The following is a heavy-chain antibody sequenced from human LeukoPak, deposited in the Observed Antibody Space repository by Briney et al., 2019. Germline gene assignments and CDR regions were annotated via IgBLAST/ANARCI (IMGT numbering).Heavy chain of an antibody. J-gene: IGHJ4*02. D-gene: IGHD7-27*01. CDR1: GFTVSSNY. V-gene: IGHV3-53*05. CDR2: IYSGGST. Sequence: GGSLRLSCAASGFTVSSNYMSWVRQAPGKGLEWVSVIYSGGSTYYADSVKGRFTISRDNNKNSLYLQLNSLRPEDTALYYCAKDASGDLEYWGQGTLVTVSS. CDR3: AKDASGDLEY.